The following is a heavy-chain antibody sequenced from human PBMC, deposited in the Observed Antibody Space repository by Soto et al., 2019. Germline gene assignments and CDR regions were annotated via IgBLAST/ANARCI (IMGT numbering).Heavy chain of an antibody. CDR3: ARGSGRGDV. V-gene: IGHV1-69*02. D-gene: IGHD3-10*01. J-gene: IGHJ6*04. CDR2: IIPILGIA. CDR1: GGTFSSYT. Sequence: QVQLVQSGAEVKKPGSSVKVSCKASGGTFSSYTISWVRQAPGQGLEWMGRIIPILGIANYAQKFQGRVTITADQCTSPAYMELSRLRSEDTGVYYCARGSGRGDVWGKGTTVTVSS.